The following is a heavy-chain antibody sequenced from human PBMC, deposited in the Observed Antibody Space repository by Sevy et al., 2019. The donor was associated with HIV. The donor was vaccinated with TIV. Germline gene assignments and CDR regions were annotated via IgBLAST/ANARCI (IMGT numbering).Heavy chain of an antibody. Sequence: ASVKVSCKASGLTFTSYYMHWVRQAPGQGLEWMGMMNPGGGGTSYAQKFQGRVTMTRDTSTSTVLMELSSLRSEDTAVYYRAAGPEIALWSPPVGHWGQGTLVTVSS. CDR2: MNPGGGGT. CDR1: GLTFTSYY. CDR3: AAGPEIALWSPPVGH. J-gene: IGHJ4*02. V-gene: IGHV1-46*01. D-gene: IGHD5-18*01.